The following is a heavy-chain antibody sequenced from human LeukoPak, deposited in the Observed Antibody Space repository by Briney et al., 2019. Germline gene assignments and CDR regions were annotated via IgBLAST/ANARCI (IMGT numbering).Heavy chain of an antibody. V-gene: IGHV4-34*01. Sequence: SETLSLTCAVYGGSFSAYCWSWIRQPPGKGLEWIGEINHSGSTNYNPSLKSRVTISVDPSRNQFSLKLSSVTAADTAVYYCARVQSPMGTRPPYYFDYWGQGTLVTVSS. D-gene: IGHD1-1*01. CDR2: INHSGST. J-gene: IGHJ4*02. CDR3: ARVQSPMGTRPPYYFDY. CDR1: GGSFSAYC.